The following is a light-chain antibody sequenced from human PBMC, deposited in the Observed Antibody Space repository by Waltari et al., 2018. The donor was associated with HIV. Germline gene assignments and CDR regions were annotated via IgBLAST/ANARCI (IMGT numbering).Light chain of an antibody. CDR2: GKH. CDR1: SLRSYY. Sequence: SSELTQDPAVSVALGQTVRITCQGDSLRSYYASWYQQKTGQAPVLVIYGKHNRPSGIPDRFSGSSSGNTASLTITGAQAEDEADYYCNSRDSSGNHLVFGGGTKLTVL. J-gene: IGLJ2*01. CDR3: NSRDSSGNHLV. V-gene: IGLV3-19*01.